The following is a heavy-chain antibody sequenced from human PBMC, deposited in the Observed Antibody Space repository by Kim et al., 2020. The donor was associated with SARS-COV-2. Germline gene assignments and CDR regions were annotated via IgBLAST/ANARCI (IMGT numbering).Heavy chain of an antibody. CDR1: GFTFSDYY. D-gene: IGHD3-3*01. CDR2: ISSSSSYT. J-gene: IGHJ4*02. Sequence: GGSLRLSCAASGFTFSDYYMSWIRQAPGKGLEWVSYISSSSSYTNYADSVKGRFTISRDNAKNSLYLQMNSLRAEDTAVYYCARDRPDYDFWSGYYHYWGQGTLVTVSS. V-gene: IGHV3-11*05. CDR3: ARDRPDYDFWSGYYHY.